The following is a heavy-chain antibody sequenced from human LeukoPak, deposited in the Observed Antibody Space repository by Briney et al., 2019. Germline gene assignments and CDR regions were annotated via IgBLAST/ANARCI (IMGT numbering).Heavy chain of an antibody. D-gene: IGHD3-10*01. Sequence: SETLSLTCTVSGGSISSSSYYWGWIRQPPGKGLEWIGSIQYSGSTYYSPSLKSRLTISVDTSKNHFSLKLSSVTAADTAVYYCTRRYYGSGSYGSDYWGQGILVTVSS. V-gene: IGHV4-39*02. CDR3: TRRYYGSGSYGSDY. CDR2: IQYSGST. J-gene: IGHJ4*02. CDR1: GGSISSSSYY.